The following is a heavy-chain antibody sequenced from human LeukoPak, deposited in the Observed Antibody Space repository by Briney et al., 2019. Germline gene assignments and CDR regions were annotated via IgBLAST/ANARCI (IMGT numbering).Heavy chain of an antibody. J-gene: IGHJ4*02. CDR1: GYTLTELS. CDR2: FDPEDGET. Sequence: ASVKVSCKVSGYTLTELSMHWVRQAPGKGLEWMGGFDPEDGETIYAQKFQGGVTMTEDTSTDTAYMELSSLRSEDTAVYYCATGLLGQNWDPYYFDYWGQGTLVTVSS. CDR3: ATGLLGQNWDPYYFDY. D-gene: IGHD1-26*01. V-gene: IGHV1-24*01.